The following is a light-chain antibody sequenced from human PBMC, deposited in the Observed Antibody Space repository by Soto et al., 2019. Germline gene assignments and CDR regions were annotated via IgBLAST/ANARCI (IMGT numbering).Light chain of an antibody. Sequence: QSVLPQPASVSGAPGPSIPISFTGTTGDIGAYNFVSWYQQHPGKAPKLMLYDVNIRPSGVSNRFSGSKSGNTASLTISGLQAEDEADYYCTSWTTSTTMIFGGGTKVTVL. CDR3: TSWTTSTTMI. J-gene: IGLJ2*01. CDR2: DVN. CDR1: TGDIGAYNF. V-gene: IGLV2-14*03.